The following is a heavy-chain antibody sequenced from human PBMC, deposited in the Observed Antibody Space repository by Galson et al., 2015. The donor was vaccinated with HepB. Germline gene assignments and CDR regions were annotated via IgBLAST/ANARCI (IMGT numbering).Heavy chain of an antibody. Sequence: SVKVSCKASGGTFSSYTLTWVRQAPGQGLEWMGRIIPILGITNNAQKFQDRVTITADTSTSTAYMELSSLRSEDTAVYYCARGDGLYYDTLTGYSPTSNYVLDVWGQGTTVTVSS. CDR1: GGTFSSYT. J-gene: IGHJ6*02. CDR2: IIPILGIT. D-gene: IGHD3-9*01. V-gene: IGHV1-69*02. CDR3: ARGDGLYYDTLTGYSPTSNYVLDV.